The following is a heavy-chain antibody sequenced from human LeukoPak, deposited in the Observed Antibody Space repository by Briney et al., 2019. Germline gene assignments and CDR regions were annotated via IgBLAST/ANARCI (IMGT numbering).Heavy chain of an antibody. CDR1: GFTFSSSY. J-gene: IGHJ5*02. CDR2: IYSEGNT. V-gene: IGHV3-53*01. D-gene: IGHD3/OR15-3a*01. Sequence: GGSLRLSCAASGFTFSSSYMSWVRQAPGKGLEWVSIIYSEGNTYHAESVKGRFTISRDSSKNTVYLQMNSLRGEDAAMYYCVRSSSWTGLLDQWGQGTLVTVSS. CDR3: VRSSSWTGLLDQ.